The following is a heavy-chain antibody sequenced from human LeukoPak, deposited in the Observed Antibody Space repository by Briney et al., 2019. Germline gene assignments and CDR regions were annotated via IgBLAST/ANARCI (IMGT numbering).Heavy chain of an antibody. CDR1: GSTFSSYA. CDR3: ARGGQSGSGTGPY. V-gene: IGHV3-30-3*01. D-gene: IGHD1-26*01. J-gene: IGHJ4*02. Sequence: GGSLRLSCAASGSTFSSYAMHWVRQAPGKGLEWVAVISYDGSNKYYADSVKGRFTISRDNSKNTLYLQMNSLRAEDTAVYYCARGGQSGSGTGPYWGQGTLVTVSS. CDR2: ISYDGSNK.